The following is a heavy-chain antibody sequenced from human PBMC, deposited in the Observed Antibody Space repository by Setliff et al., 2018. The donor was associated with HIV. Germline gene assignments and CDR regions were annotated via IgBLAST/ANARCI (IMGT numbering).Heavy chain of an antibody. CDR1: GFTFSSFE. J-gene: IGHJ4*01. V-gene: IGHV3-48*03. CDR2: ISTSGSTT. Sequence: GGSLRLSCEASGFTFSSFEMNWVSQAPGKGPEWVSYISTSGSTTCYADSVKGRFTISRDNAKNSLYLQMNSLRAEDTAVYYCAREYSGSYFFDYCGHGTRVTVAS. D-gene: IGHD1-26*01. CDR3: AREYSGSYFFDY.